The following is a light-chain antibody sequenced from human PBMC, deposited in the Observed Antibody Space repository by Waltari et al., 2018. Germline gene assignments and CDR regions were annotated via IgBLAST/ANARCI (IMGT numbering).Light chain of an antibody. CDR1: QLGNTS. CDR2: EDS. CDR3: QARGNNDVV. V-gene: IGLV3-1*01. Sequence: AFTQPPSVSVSPGQTAPIPCSVDQLGNTSVSWYQQPSGQPPLLVIYEDSRRPSGIPERFSGDNSGNTATLTIGDTQSVDEADYFCQARGNNDVVFGGGTKLTVL. J-gene: IGLJ3*02.